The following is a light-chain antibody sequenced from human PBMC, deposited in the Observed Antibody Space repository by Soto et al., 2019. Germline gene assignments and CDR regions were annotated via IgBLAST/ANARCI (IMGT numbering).Light chain of an antibody. Sequence: QPVLTQSPSASASLGASVKLTCTLSSGHSSYAIAWHQQQPEKGPRYLMKLNSDGSHSKGDGLPDRFSGSSSGAERYLTISRLQSEDEADYSCQTWGTGIQVFGGGTKLTVL. CDR2: LNSDGSH. CDR3: QTWGTGIQV. J-gene: IGLJ3*02. V-gene: IGLV4-69*01. CDR1: SGHSSYA.